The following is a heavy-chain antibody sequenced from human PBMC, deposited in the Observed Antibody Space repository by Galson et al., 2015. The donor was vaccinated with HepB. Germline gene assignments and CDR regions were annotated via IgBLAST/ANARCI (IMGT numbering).Heavy chain of an antibody. D-gene: IGHD5-18*01. Sequence: SVKVSCKASGYTFTSYGISWVRQAPGQGLEWMGWISAYNGNTNYAQKLQGRVTMTTDTSTSTAYMELRSLRSDDTAVYYCARLDNTAMIYYYYGMDVWGQGTTVTVSS. J-gene: IGHJ6*02. CDR2: ISAYNGNT. CDR3: ARLDNTAMIYYYYGMDV. V-gene: IGHV1-18*01. CDR1: GYTFTSYG.